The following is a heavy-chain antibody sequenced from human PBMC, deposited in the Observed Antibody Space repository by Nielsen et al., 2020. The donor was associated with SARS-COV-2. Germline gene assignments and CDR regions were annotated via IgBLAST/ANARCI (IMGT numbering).Heavy chain of an antibody. Sequence: GGSLRLSCAASGFTFSSYDMHWVRQAPGKGLEWVSGISWNSGSIGYADSVKGRFTISRDNAKNSLYLQMNSLRAEDTALYYCATGAAAGTGNYYYGMDVWGQGTTVTVSS. CDR1: GFTFSSYD. V-gene: IGHV3-9*01. CDR3: ATGAAAGTGNYYYGMDV. D-gene: IGHD6-13*01. CDR2: ISWNSGSI. J-gene: IGHJ6*02.